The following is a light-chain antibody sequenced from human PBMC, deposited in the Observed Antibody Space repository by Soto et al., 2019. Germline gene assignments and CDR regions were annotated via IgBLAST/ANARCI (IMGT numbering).Light chain of an antibody. Sequence: EIVMTQSPATLSVSPGEGATLSCRASQSISSKVAWYQQKPGQAPRLLIYAASTRATGVPTRFSGSGSGTEFTLTISSLQSEDLAVYYCQHYTTWRWTFGQGTKGEI. V-gene: IGKV3-15*01. CDR3: QHYTTWRWT. CDR1: QSISSK. CDR2: AAS. J-gene: IGKJ1*01.